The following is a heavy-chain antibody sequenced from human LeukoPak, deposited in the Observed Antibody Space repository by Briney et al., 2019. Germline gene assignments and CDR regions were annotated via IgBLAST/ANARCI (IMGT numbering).Heavy chain of an antibody. V-gene: IGHV3-49*03. CDR1: GFTFGDYA. CDR3: TRDPNDIIYYYYGMDV. J-gene: IGHJ6*02. Sequence: GGSLRLSCTASGFTFGDYAMSWFRQAPGKGLEWVGFIRSKAYGGTTEYAASVKGRFTISRDDSKSIAYLQMNSLKTEDTAVYYCTRDPNDIIYYYYGMDVWGQGTTVTVSS. D-gene: IGHD3-9*01. CDR2: IRSKAYGGTT.